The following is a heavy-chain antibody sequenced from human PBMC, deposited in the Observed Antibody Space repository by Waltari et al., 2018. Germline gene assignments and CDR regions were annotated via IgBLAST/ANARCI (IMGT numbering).Heavy chain of an antibody. D-gene: IGHD5-18*01. Sequence: EVHLAESGGGVVQPGGSLRLSCAGSGFRFGDYWMHWVRQAPGKGLEWVSRINFDGGYISYGDSVKGRFTISRDNAKNTVFLQLNSLRAEDTAVYYCARKAGSGYPYGPFYYDNWGQGTLVTVSS. CDR1: GFRFGDYW. J-gene: IGHJ4*02. CDR2: INFDGGYI. V-gene: IGHV3-74*01. CDR3: ARKAGSGYPYGPFYYDN.